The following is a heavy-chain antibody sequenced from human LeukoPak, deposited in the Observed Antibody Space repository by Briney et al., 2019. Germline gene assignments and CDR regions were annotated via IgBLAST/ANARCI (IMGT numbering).Heavy chain of an antibody. D-gene: IGHD1-1*01. J-gene: IGHJ4*02. CDR1: GFTFSSYW. V-gene: IGHV3-7*01. CDR3: ARKSRTTTAPYYFDY. CDR2: IKQDGSEK. Sequence: PGGSLRLSCAASGFTFSSYWMSWVRQAPGRGLEWVANIKQDGSEKYYVDSVKGRFTISRDNAKNSLYLQMNSLRAEDTAVYYCARKSRTTTAPYYFDYWGQGTLSPSPQ.